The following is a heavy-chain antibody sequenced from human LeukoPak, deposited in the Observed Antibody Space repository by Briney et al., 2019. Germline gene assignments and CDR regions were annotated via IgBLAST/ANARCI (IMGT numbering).Heavy chain of an antibody. CDR1: GGTFSSYA. J-gene: IGHJ4*02. CDR2: IIPIFGTA. V-gene: IGHV1-69*13. CDR3: AKESRYNWNDGSYYFDY. D-gene: IGHD1-1*01. Sequence: VKVSRKASGGTFSSYAISWVRQAPGQGLEWMGGIIPIFGTANYAQKFQGRVTITADESTSTAYMELSSLRSEDTAVYYCAKESRYNWNDGSYYFDYWGQGTLVTVSS.